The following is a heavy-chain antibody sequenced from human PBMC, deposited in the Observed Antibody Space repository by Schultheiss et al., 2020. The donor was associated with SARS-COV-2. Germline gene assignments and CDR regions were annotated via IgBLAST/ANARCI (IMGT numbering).Heavy chain of an antibody. Sequence: SETLSLTCAISGDSVSSNSAAWNWIRQSPSRGLEWLGKTYQRSKWYNDYAVSVKSRITINPDTSKNQFSLQLNSVTPEDTAVYYCAREEQGSMVRGVIDYWGQGTLVTVSS. J-gene: IGHJ4*02. CDR3: AREEQGSMVRGVIDY. CDR2: TYQRSKWYN. CDR1: GDSVSSNSAA. V-gene: IGHV6-1*01. D-gene: IGHD3-10*01.